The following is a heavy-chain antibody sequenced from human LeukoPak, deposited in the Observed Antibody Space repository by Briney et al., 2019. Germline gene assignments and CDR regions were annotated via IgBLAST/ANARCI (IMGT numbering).Heavy chain of an antibody. CDR1: GFTFSSYS. J-gene: IGHJ4*02. D-gene: IGHD5-24*01. V-gene: IGHV3-7*01. CDR2: IKKDGSEQ. Sequence: GSLRLSCAASGFTFSSYSMNWFRQAPGKGLEWVATIKKDGSEQYYVDSMKGRLTISRDNAKNSVYLQIHNLRAEDTAVYYCARDLGWLQSDYWGQGTLVTVSS. CDR3: ARDLGWLQSDY.